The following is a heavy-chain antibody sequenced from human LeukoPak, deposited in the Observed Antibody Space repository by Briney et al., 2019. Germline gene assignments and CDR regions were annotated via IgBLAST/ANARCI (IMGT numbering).Heavy chain of an antibody. CDR2: ISSSSSII. J-gene: IGHJ4*02. Sequence: GSLGLSCAASGFTFSSYSMNWVRQAPGKGLEWVSYISSSSSIIYYADSVKGRFTISRDNAKNSLYLQMNSLRAEDTAVYYCARAGSGWQRNYFDYWGQGTLVTVSS. CDR3: ARAGSGWQRNYFDY. V-gene: IGHV3-48*01. CDR1: GFTFSSYS. D-gene: IGHD6-19*01.